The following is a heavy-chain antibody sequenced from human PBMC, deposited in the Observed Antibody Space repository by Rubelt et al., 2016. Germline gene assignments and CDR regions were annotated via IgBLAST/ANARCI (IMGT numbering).Heavy chain of an antibody. Sequence: QVQLVQSGAEVKKPGASVKVSCKASGYTFTSYGISWVRQAPGQGLEWMGWISAYNGNTNYAQKLQGRVTTTTDTSTSTAYMERRSLRSDDTAVYYCARGITGTTLHHDAFDIWGQGTMVTVSS. CDR3: ARGITGTTLHHDAFDI. D-gene: IGHD1-7*01. CDR2: ISAYNGNT. J-gene: IGHJ3*02. CDR1: GYTFTSYG. V-gene: IGHV1-18*01.